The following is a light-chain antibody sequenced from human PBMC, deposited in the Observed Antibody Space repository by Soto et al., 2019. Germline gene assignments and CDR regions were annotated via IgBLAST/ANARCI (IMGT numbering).Light chain of an antibody. Sequence: EIVLTQSPGTLSLSPGERATLSCRASQSVSSSYLAWYQQKPGQAPRLLIYGASSRATGIPDRFSGSGSGTDFTLTISRLEPGDFAVYYCQPYGSSPRTFGQGTKLEIK. J-gene: IGKJ2*01. V-gene: IGKV3-20*01. CDR2: GAS. CDR1: QSVSSSY. CDR3: QPYGSSPRT.